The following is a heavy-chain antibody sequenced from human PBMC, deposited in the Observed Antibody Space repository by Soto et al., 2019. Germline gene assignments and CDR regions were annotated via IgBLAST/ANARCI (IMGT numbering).Heavy chain of an antibody. CDR2: IYHSGST. CDR1: GGSISSGGYS. J-gene: IGHJ6*02. D-gene: IGHD4-17*01. Sequence: SETLSLTCAVSGGSISSGGYSWSWIRQPPGKGLEWIGYIYHSGSTYYNPSLKSRVTISVDRSKDQFSLKLSSVTAADTAVYYCAGDYGDYDYYYGMDVWGQGTTVTVSS. V-gene: IGHV4-30-2*01. CDR3: AGDYGDYDYYYGMDV.